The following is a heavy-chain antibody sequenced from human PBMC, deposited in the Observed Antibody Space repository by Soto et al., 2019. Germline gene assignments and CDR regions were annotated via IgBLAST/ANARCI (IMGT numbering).Heavy chain of an antibody. Sequence: PSETLSLTCTVSGGSISSGDYYWGWIRQPPGKGLEWIGYIYYSGSTYYNPSLKSRVTISVDTSKNKFSLKLSSVTAADTAVYYCARDQVLRYSNYYYYGMDVWAQGTTVTVSS. CDR3: ARDQVLRYSNYYYYGMDV. D-gene: IGHD3-9*01. V-gene: IGHV4-30-4*01. CDR1: GGSISSGDYY. J-gene: IGHJ6*02. CDR2: IYYSGST.